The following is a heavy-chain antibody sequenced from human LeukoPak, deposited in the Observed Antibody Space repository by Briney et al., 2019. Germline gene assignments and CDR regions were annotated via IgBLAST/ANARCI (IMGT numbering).Heavy chain of an antibody. CDR2: ISSSSSYI. CDR3: AGDLTAAAAEYYFDY. J-gene: IGHJ4*02. V-gene: IGHV3-21*01. Sequence: GGSLRLSCAASGFTFSSYSMNWVRQAPGKGLEWVSSISSSSSYIYYADSVKGRFTISRDNAKNSLYLQMNSLRAEDTAVYYCAGDLTAAAAEYYFDYWGQGTLVTVSS. D-gene: IGHD6-13*01. CDR1: GFTFSSYS.